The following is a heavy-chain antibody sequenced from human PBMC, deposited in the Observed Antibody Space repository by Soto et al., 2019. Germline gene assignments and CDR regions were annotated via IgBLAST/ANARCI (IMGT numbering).Heavy chain of an antibody. Sequence: ASVKVSCKASGGTFSSYTISWVRQAPGQGLEWMGWISAYNGNTNYAQKLQGRVTMTTDTSTSTAYMELRSLRSDDTAVYYCARALAYCGGDCPDAFDFWGQGTMVIVSS. V-gene: IGHV1-18*01. J-gene: IGHJ3*01. D-gene: IGHD2-21*02. CDR3: ARALAYCGGDCPDAFDF. CDR1: GGTFSSYT. CDR2: ISAYNGNT.